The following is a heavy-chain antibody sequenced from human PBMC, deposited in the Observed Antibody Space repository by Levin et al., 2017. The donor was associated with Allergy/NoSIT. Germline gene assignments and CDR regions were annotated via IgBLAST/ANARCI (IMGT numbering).Heavy chain of an antibody. J-gene: IGHJ4*02. CDR1: GFTFSSYG. D-gene: IGHD6-13*01. CDR2: IWYDGSNK. Sequence: TGGSLRLSCAASGFTFSSYGMHWVRQAPGKGLEWVAVIWYDGSNKYYADSVKGRFTISRDNSKNTLYLQMNSLRAEDTAVYYCARGLSSGAAAGTVGGGSRTPFDYWGQGTLVTVSS. CDR3: ARGLSSGAAAGTVGGGSRTPFDY. V-gene: IGHV3-33*01.